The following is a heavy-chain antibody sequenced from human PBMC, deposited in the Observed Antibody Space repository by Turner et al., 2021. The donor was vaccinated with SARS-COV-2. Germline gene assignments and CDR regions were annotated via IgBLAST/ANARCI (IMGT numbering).Heavy chain of an antibody. V-gene: IGHV3-21*01. Sequence: EVQLMESGGGLVKPGGSLRPSCAASGFTFSSYSMNWVRQAPGKGLEWVSSITGSSGYIYYADSVKGRFTISRDNAKTSLYLQMNSLRAEDTAVYYCARVFPTDSSVWYRYYYYYGMDVWGQGTTVTVSS. CDR1: GFTFSSYS. D-gene: IGHD6-19*01. CDR3: ARVFPTDSSVWYRYYYYYGMDV. J-gene: IGHJ6*02. CDR2: ITGSSGYI.